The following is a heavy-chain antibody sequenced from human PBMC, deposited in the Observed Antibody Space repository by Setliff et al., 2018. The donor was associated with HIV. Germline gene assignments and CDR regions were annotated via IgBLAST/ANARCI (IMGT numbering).Heavy chain of an antibody. J-gene: IGHJ4*02. CDR1: GDSVSGPNYN. Sequence: PSETLSLTCAVSGDSVSGPNYNWGWIRQPPGKGLEWIGTISFRGSTSYNPSLKSRVTISLDTSKSQFSLKLTSVTAADTALYYCSNWNTTIDADSWGQGTLVTVSS. CDR2: ISFRGST. D-gene: IGHD5-18*01. V-gene: IGHV4-39*01. CDR3: SNWNTTIDADS.